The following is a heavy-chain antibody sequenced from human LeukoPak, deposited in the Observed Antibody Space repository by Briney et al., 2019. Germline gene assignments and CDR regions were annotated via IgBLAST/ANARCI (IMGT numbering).Heavy chain of an antibody. CDR1: GGSISGYY. J-gene: IGHJ4*02. CDR3: ARSYDSSGYYCNY. D-gene: IGHD3-22*01. Sequence: SETLSLTCTVSGGSISGYYWSWIRQPPGKGLEWIGYMFYSGTTSYNPSLKSRVVISVDTSKNQFSLKLRSVTAADTAVYYCARSYDSSGYYCNYWGQGTLVTVSS. CDR2: MFYSGTT. V-gene: IGHV4-59*01.